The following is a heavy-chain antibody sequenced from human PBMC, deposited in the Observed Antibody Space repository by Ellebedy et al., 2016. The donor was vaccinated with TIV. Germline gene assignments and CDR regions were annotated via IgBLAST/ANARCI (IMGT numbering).Heavy chain of an antibody. Sequence: PGGSLRLSCAASGFAFNTYSMNWVRQAPGKGLEWVSYIGSSITTIYYEDSVKGRFTISRDNAKNSLYLQMNSLRAEDTAVYYCARGGGSRLSHSFDIWGQGTMVTVSS. D-gene: IGHD3-10*01. CDR3: ARGGGSRLSHSFDI. CDR1: GFAFNTYS. CDR2: IGSSITTI. V-gene: IGHV3-48*04. J-gene: IGHJ3*02.